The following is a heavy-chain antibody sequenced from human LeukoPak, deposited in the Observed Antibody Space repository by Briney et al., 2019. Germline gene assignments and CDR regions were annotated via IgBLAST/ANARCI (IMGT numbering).Heavy chain of an antibody. CDR1: GYTFTSYD. CDR2: MNPNSGNT. CDR3: ARPNSYGWRGAFDI. Sequence: ASVKVSCKASGYTFTSYDINWVRQATGQGLEWMGWMNPNSGNTGYAQKFQGRVTMTRNTSVSTAYMELSSLRSEDTAVYYCARPNSYGWRGAFDIWGQGTMVTVSS. V-gene: IGHV1-8*01. J-gene: IGHJ3*02. D-gene: IGHD5-18*01.